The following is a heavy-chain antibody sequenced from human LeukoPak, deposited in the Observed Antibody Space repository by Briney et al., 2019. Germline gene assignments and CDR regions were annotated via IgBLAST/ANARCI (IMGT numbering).Heavy chain of an antibody. CDR2: INPSGGST. D-gene: IGHD6-19*01. CDR1: GYTFTSYY. CDR3: ARSRQEWLGTYYFDY. Sequence: ASVKVSCRASGYTFTSYYMHWVRQAPGQGLEWMGIINPSGGSTSYAQKFQGRVTMTRDTSTSTVYMELSSLRSEDTAVYYCARSRQEWLGTYYFDYWGQGTLVTVSS. V-gene: IGHV1-46*01. J-gene: IGHJ4*02.